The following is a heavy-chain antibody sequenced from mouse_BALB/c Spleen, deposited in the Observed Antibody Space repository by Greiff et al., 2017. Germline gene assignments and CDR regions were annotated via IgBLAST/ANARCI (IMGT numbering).Heavy chain of an antibody. D-gene: IGHD2-1*01. CDR1: GFTFSSFG. CDR3: ARYDYGNRYYYAMDY. J-gene: IGHJ4*01. CDR2: ISSGSSTI. Sequence: EVQVVESGGGLVQPGGSRKLSCAASGFTFSSFGMHWVRQAPEKGLEWVAYISSGSSTIYYADTVKGRFTISRDNPKNTLFLQMTSLRSEDTAMYYCARYDYGNRYYYAMDYWGQGTSVTVSS. V-gene: IGHV5-17*02.